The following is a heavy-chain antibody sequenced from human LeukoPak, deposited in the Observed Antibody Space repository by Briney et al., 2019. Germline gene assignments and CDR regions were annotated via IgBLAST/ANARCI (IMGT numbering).Heavy chain of an antibody. Sequence: GGSLRPSCAASGFTFSSYAMSWVRQAPGKGLEWVSAISGSGGSTYYADSVEGRFTISRDNSKNTLYLQMNSLRAEDTAVYYCAKEGAAPVVVPAAIGVYFDYWGQGTLVTVSS. V-gene: IGHV3-23*01. CDR1: GFTFSSYA. J-gene: IGHJ4*02. D-gene: IGHD2-2*02. CDR2: ISGSGGST. CDR3: AKEGAAPVVVPAAIGVYFDY.